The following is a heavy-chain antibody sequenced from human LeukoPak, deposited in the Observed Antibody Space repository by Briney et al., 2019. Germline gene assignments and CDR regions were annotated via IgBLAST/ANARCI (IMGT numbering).Heavy chain of an antibody. Sequence: GASVKVSSKDPGGTFSSYAISWVRQAPGQGLEWMGRIIPILGIANYAQKFQGRVTITADKSTSTAYMELSSLRSEDTAVYYCARGSRNYYDSSGYWNFDYWGQGTLVTVSS. CDR3: ARGSRNYYDSSGYWNFDY. V-gene: IGHV1-69*04. D-gene: IGHD3-22*01. CDR2: IIPILGIA. J-gene: IGHJ4*02. CDR1: GGTFSSYA.